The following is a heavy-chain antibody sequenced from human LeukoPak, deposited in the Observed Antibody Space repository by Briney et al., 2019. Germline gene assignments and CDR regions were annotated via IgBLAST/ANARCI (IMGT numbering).Heavy chain of an antibody. J-gene: IGHJ4*02. Sequence: SETLSLTRTVSGGSIRNYYWSWVRQTPGKGLEWIGYIYYSGSTNYNPSLKSRVTISVDTSKNQFSLKLTSVTAADTAVYYCAREVVAAPGTVDYWGQGTLVTVSS. CDR2: IYYSGST. CDR3: AREVVAAPGTVDY. V-gene: IGHV4-59*01. D-gene: IGHD6-13*01. CDR1: GGSIRNYY.